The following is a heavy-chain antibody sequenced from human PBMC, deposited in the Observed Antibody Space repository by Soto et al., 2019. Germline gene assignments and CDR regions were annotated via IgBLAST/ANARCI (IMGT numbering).Heavy chain of an antibody. CDR1: GCTFTGYY. Sequence: ASVKVSCKASGCTFTGYYMHWVRQAPGQGLEWMGWINPNSGGTNYAQKFQGWVTMTRDTSISTAYMELSRLRSDDTAVYYCARSRGEYSSSSAPYNWFDPWGQGTLVTVSS. D-gene: IGHD6-6*01. V-gene: IGHV1-2*04. CDR2: INPNSGGT. CDR3: ARSRGEYSSSSAPYNWFDP. J-gene: IGHJ5*02.